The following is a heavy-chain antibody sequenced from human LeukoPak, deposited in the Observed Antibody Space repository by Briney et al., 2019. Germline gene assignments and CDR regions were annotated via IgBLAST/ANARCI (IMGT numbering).Heavy chain of an antibody. V-gene: IGHV3-23*01. CDR1: GFAFSSYA. D-gene: IGHD1-26*01. Sequence: PGGSLRLSCAASGFAFSSYAMSWVRQPPGKGLEWVATISGSGGGTYYADSVKGRFTISRDDSMNTLYLQMNSLRAEDTAVYYCAKDLGRYRNNYFDYWGQGTLVTVSS. CDR2: ISGSGGGT. J-gene: IGHJ4*02. CDR3: AKDLGRYRNNYFDY.